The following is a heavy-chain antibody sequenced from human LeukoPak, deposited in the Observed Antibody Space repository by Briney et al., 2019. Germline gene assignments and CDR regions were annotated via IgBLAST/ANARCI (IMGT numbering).Heavy chain of an antibody. CDR2: IIPIFGTA. V-gene: IGHV1-69*13. CDR3: ARVAIGYCSGGSCYYFDY. CDR1: GGTFSSYA. J-gene: IGHJ4*02. D-gene: IGHD2-15*01. Sequence: GASVKVSCKASGGTFSSYAISWVRQAPGQGLEWMGGIIPIFGTANYAQKFQGRVTITADESTSTAYMELSSLRSEETAVYYCARVAIGYCSGGSCYYFDYWGQGTLVTVSS.